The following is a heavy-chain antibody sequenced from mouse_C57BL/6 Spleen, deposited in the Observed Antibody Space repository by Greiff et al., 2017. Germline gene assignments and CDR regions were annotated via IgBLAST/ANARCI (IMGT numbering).Heavy chain of an antibody. Sequence: DVKLVESGGGLVKPGGSLKLSCAASGFTFSDYGMHWVRQAPEKGLEWVAYISSGSSTIYYADTVKGRFTLSRDNAKNTPFLQMTSLRSEDTAMYYCARPSYYDYGGAMDYWGQGTSVTVSS. V-gene: IGHV5-17*01. CDR3: ARPSYYDYGGAMDY. CDR1: GFTFSDYG. CDR2: ISSGSSTI. J-gene: IGHJ4*01. D-gene: IGHD2-4*01.